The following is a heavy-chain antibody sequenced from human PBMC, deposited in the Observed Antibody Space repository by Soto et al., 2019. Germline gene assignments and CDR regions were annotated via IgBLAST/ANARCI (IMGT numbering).Heavy chain of an antibody. V-gene: IGHV1-3*01. J-gene: IGHJ4*01. CDR3: ARDLWLGESFRYYFDY. D-gene: IGHD3-10*01. CDR2: INPASGKT. CDR1: GYSFTNYG. Sequence: ASVKVSCKASGYSFTNYGISWVRQSPGQGLEWMGWINPASGKTKYSQKFQGRVTITRDTSASTAYMELSSLTSEDTALYYCARDLWLGESFRYYFDYWAQGTLVTVSS.